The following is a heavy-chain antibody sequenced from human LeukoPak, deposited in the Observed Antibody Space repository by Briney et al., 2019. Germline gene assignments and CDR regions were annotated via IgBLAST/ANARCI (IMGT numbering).Heavy chain of an antibody. CDR1: GGSFSGYY. J-gene: IGHJ5*02. D-gene: IGHD5-18*01. Sequence: SETLSLTCAVYGGSFSGYYWSWIRQPPGKGLEWIGEINHSGSTNYNPSLKGRVTISVDTSKNQFSLKLSSVTAADTAVYYCARGGIQLWPPMRFDPWGQGILVTVSS. CDR3: ARGGIQLWPPMRFDP. V-gene: IGHV4-34*01. CDR2: INHSGST.